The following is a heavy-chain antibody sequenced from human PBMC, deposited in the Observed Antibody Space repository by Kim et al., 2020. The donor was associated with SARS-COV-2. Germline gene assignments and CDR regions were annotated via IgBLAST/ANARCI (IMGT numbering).Heavy chain of an antibody. V-gene: IGHV4-39*01. Sequence: SETLSLTCTVSGGSISSSSYYWGWIRQPPGKGLEWIGSIYYSGSTYYNPSLKSRVTISVDTSKNQFSLKLSSVTAADTAVYYCASDQKWAMRLSPTSEAHDYWGQGTLVTVSS. D-gene: IGHD2-8*01. J-gene: IGHJ4*02. CDR2: IYYSGST. CDR1: GGSISSSSYY. CDR3: ASDQKWAMRLSPTSEAHDY.